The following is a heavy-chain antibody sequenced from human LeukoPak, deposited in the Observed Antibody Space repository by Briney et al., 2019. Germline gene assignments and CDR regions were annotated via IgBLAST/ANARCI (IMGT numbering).Heavy chain of an antibody. CDR1: GGSFSGYY. V-gene: IGHV4-34*01. J-gene: IGHJ6*02. Sequence: SETLSLTCAVYGGSFSGYYWSWIRQPPGKGLEWIGSIYYTGSTYYNPSLKSRVTIPVDTSKNQFSLKLISMTAADAAVYYCARQEAVTATYFYGMDVWGQGTTVTVSS. CDR3: ARQEAVTATYFYGMDV. CDR2: IYYTGST. D-gene: IGHD2-21*02.